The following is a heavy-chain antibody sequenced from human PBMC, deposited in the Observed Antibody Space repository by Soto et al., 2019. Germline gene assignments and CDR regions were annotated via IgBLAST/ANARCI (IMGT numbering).Heavy chain of an antibody. J-gene: IGHJ6*03. CDR2: ISYDGSNK. V-gene: IGHV3-30*18. Sequence: QVQLVESEGGVVQPGRSLRLSCAASGFTFSSYGMHWVRQAPGKGLEWVAVISYDGSNKYYADSVKGRFTISRDNSKNTLYLQMNSLRAEDTAVYYCAKVALPVGRHGVVYYYYYYMDVWGKGTTVTVSS. CDR1: GFTFSSYG. CDR3: AKVALPVGRHGVVYYYYYYMDV. D-gene: IGHD2-21*01.